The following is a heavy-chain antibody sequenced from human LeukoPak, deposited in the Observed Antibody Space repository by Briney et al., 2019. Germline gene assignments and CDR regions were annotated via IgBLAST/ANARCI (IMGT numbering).Heavy chain of an antibody. CDR3: ARDRYGGYVNQAFDS. CDR2: IYTTGST. CDR1: SGSITSGNNY. Sequence: SQTLSLTCTVSSGSITSGNNYWTWVRQPAGKGLEWVGHIYTTGSTTGRTNYSPSLKSRVTISIDTSTNQFSLRLTSVTAADTAIYFCARDRYGGYVNQAFDSWGQGTLVTVSS. V-gene: IGHV4-61*09. J-gene: IGHJ4*02. D-gene: IGHD5-12*01.